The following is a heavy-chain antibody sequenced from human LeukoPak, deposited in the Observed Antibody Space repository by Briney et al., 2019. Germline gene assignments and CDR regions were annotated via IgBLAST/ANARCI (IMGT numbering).Heavy chain of an antibody. CDR1: GGSISSYY. Sequence: SETLSLTCTVSGGSISSYYWSWIRQPPGKGLEWIGYIYYSGSTNYNPSLKSRVTISVDTSKNQSSLKLSSVTAADTAVYYCARRGAAAGPFDYWGQGTLVTVSS. J-gene: IGHJ4*02. D-gene: IGHD6-13*01. CDR2: IYYSGST. V-gene: IGHV4-59*08. CDR3: ARRGAAAGPFDY.